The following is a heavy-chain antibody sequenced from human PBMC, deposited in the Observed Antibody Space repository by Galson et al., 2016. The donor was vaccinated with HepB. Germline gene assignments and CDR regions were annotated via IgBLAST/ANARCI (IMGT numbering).Heavy chain of an antibody. V-gene: IGHV3-30-3*01. CDR3: AKDYYDSSGYRSYWYFDL. D-gene: IGHD3-22*01. CDR1: GFTFSTYA. CDR2: ISYDGSNR. J-gene: IGHJ2*01. Sequence: SLRLSCAASGFTFSTYAMHWVRQAPGKGLEWVAVISYDGSNRYYADSVKGRFTISRDNSKNTLYVQMHSLRAEDTAVYYCAKDYYDSSGYRSYWYFDLWGRGTLVTVSS.